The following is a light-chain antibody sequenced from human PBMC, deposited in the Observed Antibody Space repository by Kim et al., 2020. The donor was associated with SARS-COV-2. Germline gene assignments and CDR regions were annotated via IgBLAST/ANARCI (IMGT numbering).Light chain of an antibody. J-gene: IGKJ5*01. CDR1: HDIRND. CDR3: LQHNTYPIT. V-gene: IGKV1-17*01. Sequence: SSVGYRVTITCRASHDIRNDLGWYQQNPGRDPKRLIYGASSLQSGVPSRFSGSGSGTEFTLTISSLQPEDFATYFCLQHNTYPITFGQGTRLEIK. CDR2: GAS.